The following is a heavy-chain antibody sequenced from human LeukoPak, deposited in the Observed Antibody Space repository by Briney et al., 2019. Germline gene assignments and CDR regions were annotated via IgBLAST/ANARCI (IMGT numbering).Heavy chain of an antibody. CDR2: IRSKSNSYAT. CDR1: GFSFSGSA. V-gene: IGHV3-73*01. Sequence: QSGGSLRLSCAASGFSFSGSAMHWVRQTSGKGLEWVGRIRSKSNSYATAYAASVKGRFTISRDDSKNTAYLQMSSLKTEDTAVYYCARDPTNDYYDSSGYPKIQRVPVDYWGQGTLVTVSS. J-gene: IGHJ4*02. CDR3: ARDPTNDYYDSSGYPKIQRVPVDY. D-gene: IGHD3-22*01.